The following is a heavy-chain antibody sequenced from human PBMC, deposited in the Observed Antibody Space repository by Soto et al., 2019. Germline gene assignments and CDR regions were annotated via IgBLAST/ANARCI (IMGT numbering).Heavy chain of an antibody. Sequence: QVQLVQSGAEVKKPGASVKVSCKASGYTLTKFYIDWVRQAPGQGLEWMGIINPNGGSTNYAHNFQGRVTITRDTSTSTVYMDLSSLRSEDTAVYYCARGLGSGDYWGRGTLVTVSS. CDR1: GYTLTKFY. V-gene: IGHV1-46*03. CDR3: ARGLGSGDY. CDR2: INPNGGST. D-gene: IGHD6-25*01. J-gene: IGHJ4*02.